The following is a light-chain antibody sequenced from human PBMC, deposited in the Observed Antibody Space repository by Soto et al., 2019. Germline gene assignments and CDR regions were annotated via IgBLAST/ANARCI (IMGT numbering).Light chain of an antibody. CDR2: DVS. J-gene: IGLJ1*01. V-gene: IGLV2-14*01. Sequence: QSVLTQPASVSGSPGQSITISCTGTSSDVGGYNYVSWYQQHPGKAPKLMIYDVSNRPSGVSNRFSGSKSANTASLTISGLQAEDEADYYCSSPTSSSTSYVFGTGTKVTVL. CDR1: SSDVGGYNY. CDR3: SSPTSSSTSYV.